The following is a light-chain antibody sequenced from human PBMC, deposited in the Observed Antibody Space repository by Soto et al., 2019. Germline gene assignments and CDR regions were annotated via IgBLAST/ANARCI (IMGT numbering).Light chain of an antibody. CDR1: QSVSSN. V-gene: IGKV3-15*01. CDR3: QQYHNWPIT. CDR2: GAS. Sequence: EIVMTQSPATLSVSPGERATLSCRASQSVSSNLACYQQKPGQAPRLLIYGASTRATGIPARFSGSGSGTEFTLTISSLQSEDFAVYYRQQYHNWPITFGQGTRLEIK. J-gene: IGKJ5*01.